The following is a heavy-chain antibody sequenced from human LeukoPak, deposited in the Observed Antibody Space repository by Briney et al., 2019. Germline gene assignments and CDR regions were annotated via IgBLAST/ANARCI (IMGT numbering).Heavy chain of an antibody. D-gene: IGHD3-10*01. Sequence: SETLSLTCTVSGGSISSSSYYWGWIRQPPGKGLEWIGSIYYSGSTYYDPSLKSRVTISVDTSKNQFSLKLSSVTAADTAVYYCATPYGSGWYYFDYWGQGTLVTVSS. V-gene: IGHV4-39*01. J-gene: IGHJ4*02. CDR1: GGSISSSSYY. CDR2: IYYSGST. CDR3: ATPYGSGWYYFDY.